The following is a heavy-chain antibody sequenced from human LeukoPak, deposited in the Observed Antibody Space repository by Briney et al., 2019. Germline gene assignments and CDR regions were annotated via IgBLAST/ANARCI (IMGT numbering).Heavy chain of an antibody. Sequence: GGSLRLSCAASGFTFSSYAMSWVRQAPGKGLEWVSAISGSGGSTYYADSVKGRFTISRDNSKNTLYLQMNSLRAEDTAVYYCAKDPLIRYFDWLPPDFDYWGQGTLVTVSS. CDR3: AKDPLIRYFDWLPPDFDY. CDR2: ISGSGGST. D-gene: IGHD3-9*01. V-gene: IGHV3-23*01. J-gene: IGHJ4*02. CDR1: GFTFSSYA.